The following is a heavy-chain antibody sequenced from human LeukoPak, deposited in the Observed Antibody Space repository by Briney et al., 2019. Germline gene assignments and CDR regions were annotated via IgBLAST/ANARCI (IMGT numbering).Heavy chain of an antibody. CDR2: IYTSGRH. Sequence: PSQTLSLTCTVSGGSISSGNYYWSWIRQPAGKGLEGIGRIYTSGRHNYNPNLKRRVTISADTSKNQLSLKLSSVTAADTAVYYCARGSDLSHYDRTDYWGQGTLVTVSS. V-gene: IGHV4-61*02. D-gene: IGHD3-22*01. J-gene: IGHJ4*02. CDR1: GGSISSGNYY. CDR3: ARGSDLSHYDRTDY.